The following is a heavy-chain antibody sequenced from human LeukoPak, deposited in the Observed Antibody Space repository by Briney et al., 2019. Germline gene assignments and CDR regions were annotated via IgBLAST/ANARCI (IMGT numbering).Heavy chain of an antibody. CDR3: ARPIAVAGTEAEDY. D-gene: IGHD6-19*01. CDR1: GHTFTSYA. J-gene: IGHJ4*02. CDR2: INTNTGNP. Sequence: ASVKVSCKASGHTFTSYAMNWVRQAPGQGLEWMGWINTNTGNPTYAQGFTGRFVFSLDTSVSTAYLQISSLKAEDTAVYYCARPIAVAGTEAEDYWGQGTLVTVSS. V-gene: IGHV7-4-1*02.